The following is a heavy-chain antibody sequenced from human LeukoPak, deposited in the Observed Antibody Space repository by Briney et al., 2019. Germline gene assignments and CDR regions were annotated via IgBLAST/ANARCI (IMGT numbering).Heavy chain of an antibody. CDR3: ARELYSSGWYGPGYFDY. J-gene: IGHJ4*02. Sequence: PETLSLTCTVSGGSISSYYWSWIRQPPGKGLEWIGYTYTSGSTNYNPSLKSRVTISVDTSKNQFSLKLSSVTAADTAVYYCARELYSSGWYGPGYFDYWGQGTLVTVSS. CDR2: TYTSGST. D-gene: IGHD6-19*01. V-gene: IGHV4-4*09. CDR1: GGSISSYY.